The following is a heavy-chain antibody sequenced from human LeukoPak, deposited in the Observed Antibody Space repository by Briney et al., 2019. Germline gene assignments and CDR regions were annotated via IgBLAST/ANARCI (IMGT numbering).Heavy chain of an antibody. Sequence: SETLSLTCTVSGGSISSGGYYWSWIRQHPGKGLEWIGYIYYSGSTYYNPSLKSRVTISVDTSKNQFSLKLSSVTGADTAVYYCARGALQLAPRTYYSYYYMDVWGKGTTVTVSS. D-gene: IGHD6-6*01. V-gene: IGHV4-31*03. CDR3: ARGALQLAPRTYYSYYYMDV. CDR2: IYYSGST. CDR1: GGSISSGGYY. J-gene: IGHJ6*03.